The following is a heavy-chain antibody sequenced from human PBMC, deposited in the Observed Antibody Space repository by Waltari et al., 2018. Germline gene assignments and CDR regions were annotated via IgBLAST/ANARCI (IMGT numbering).Heavy chain of an antibody. J-gene: IGHJ4*02. D-gene: IGHD5-12*01. CDR3: ARGADSGYGGYYFDY. CDR1: GGSFRGYY. CDR2: INHSGST. V-gene: IGHV4-34*01. Sequence: QVQLQQWGAGLLKPSETLSLTCAVYGGSFRGYYWSWIRQPPGKGLEWIGEINHSGSTNYNPSLKSRVTISVDTSKNQFSLKLSSVTAADTAVYYCARGADSGYGGYYFDYWGQGTLVTVSS.